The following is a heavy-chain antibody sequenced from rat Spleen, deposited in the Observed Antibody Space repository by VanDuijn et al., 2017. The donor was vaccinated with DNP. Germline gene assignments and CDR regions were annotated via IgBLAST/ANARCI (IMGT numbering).Heavy chain of an antibody. CDR3: ERHGNQGGMDA. CDR1: GFTFSDYY. V-gene: IGHV5-22*01. Sequence: EVQLVKSGGDLVQPGRSLKLSCAASGFTFSDYYMAWVRQAPKKGLEWVASISYEGSSIHYGNSVKGRFTISRDTAKSTLYLQMNSRRSEDTATYYCERHGNQGGMDAWGQGTSVTVSS. CDR2: ISYEGSSI. D-gene: IGHD3-8*01. J-gene: IGHJ4*01.